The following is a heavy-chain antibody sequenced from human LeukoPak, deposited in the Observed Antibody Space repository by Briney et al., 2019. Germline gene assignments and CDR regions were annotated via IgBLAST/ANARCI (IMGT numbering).Heavy chain of an antibody. V-gene: IGHV3-30*18. CDR1: GFTFSSYG. Sequence: GGALRLSCAASGFTFSSYGMHWVGQAPGKGVEGVAGISYDGSNKYYADSVKGRFTISRDNSKNTLYLQMNSLRAEDTAVYYCAKVEQQLTYYYYRMDVWGKGTTVTVSS. CDR2: ISYDGSNK. D-gene: IGHD6-13*01. J-gene: IGHJ6*04. CDR3: AKVEQQLTYYYYRMDV.